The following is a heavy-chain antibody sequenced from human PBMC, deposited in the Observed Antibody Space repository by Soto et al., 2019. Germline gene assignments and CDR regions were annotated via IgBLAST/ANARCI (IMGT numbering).Heavy chain of an antibody. Sequence: QLVQSGAEVKRPGSSVKVSCKASGGDFLSYTISWVRQVPGQGPEWMGTIIPILDVAKNAQKFQGRVAITADKATSTVYMELRSLRSDDTDVYYCAKMWFGELWHGMDVWGQGTTITVSS. CDR1: GGDFLSYT. V-gene: IGHV1-69*02. D-gene: IGHD3-10*01. CDR2: IIPILDVA. J-gene: IGHJ6*02. CDR3: AKMWFGELWHGMDV.